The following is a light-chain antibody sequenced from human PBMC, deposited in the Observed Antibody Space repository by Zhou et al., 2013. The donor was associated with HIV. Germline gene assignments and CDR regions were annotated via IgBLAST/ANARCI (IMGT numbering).Light chain of an antibody. CDR2: AAS. CDR3: QQFYTTPPVT. Sequence: DIQMTQSPSSLSASVGDRVTITCRASQGISNSLAWYQQKPGKAPKVLLYAASRLANGVPSRFSGSGSGTDYTLTISSLRPEDSATYYCQQFYTTPPVTFGGGTKVEIK. V-gene: IGKV1-NL1*01. CDR1: QGISNS. J-gene: IGKJ4*01.